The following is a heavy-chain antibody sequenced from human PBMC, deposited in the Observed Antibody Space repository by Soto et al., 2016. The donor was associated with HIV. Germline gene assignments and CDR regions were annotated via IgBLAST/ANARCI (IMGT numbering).Heavy chain of an antibody. D-gene: IGHD2-2*01. V-gene: IGHV3-33*01. J-gene: IGHJ5*02. CDR3: ARDDTMTLDH. Sequence: VQLVESGGGVVQPGRSLRLSCTASGFNFKTSGMHWVRQTPGKGLEWVAVIYDDGGHKYYADALKGHFTISRDNSKNILYLQMTSLTVEDTATYYCARDDTMTLDHWGQGTLVTVSS. CDR1: GFNFKTSG. CDR2: IYDDGGHK.